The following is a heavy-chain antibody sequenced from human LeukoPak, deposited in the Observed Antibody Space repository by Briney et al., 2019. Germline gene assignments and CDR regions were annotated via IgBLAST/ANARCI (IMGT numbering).Heavy chain of an antibody. V-gene: IGHV3-30-3*01. CDR3: AAGTNPYYYFDF. CDR2: ISYDGSNK. Sequence: PGGSLRLSCAASGFTFSSYAMHWVRQAPGKGLEWVAVISYDGSNKYYADSVKGRFTISRDNSKNTLYLQMNSLRAEDTAVYYCAAGTNPYYYFDFWGQGTLVTVSS. D-gene: IGHD3-10*01. CDR1: GFTFSSYA. J-gene: IGHJ4*02.